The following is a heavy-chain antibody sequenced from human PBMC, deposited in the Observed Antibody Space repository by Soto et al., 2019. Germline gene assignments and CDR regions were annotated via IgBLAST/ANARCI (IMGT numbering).Heavy chain of an antibody. J-gene: IGHJ4*02. Sequence: GGSLRLSCAASGFTFSSYAMSWVRQAPGKGLERVSAISGSGGSTYYADSVKGRFTISRDNSKNTLYLQMNSLRAEDTAVYYCAKDDRIAVAGTRFDYWGQGTLVTVSS. CDR2: ISGSGGST. CDR3: AKDDRIAVAGTRFDY. D-gene: IGHD6-19*01. CDR1: GFTFSSYA. V-gene: IGHV3-23*01.